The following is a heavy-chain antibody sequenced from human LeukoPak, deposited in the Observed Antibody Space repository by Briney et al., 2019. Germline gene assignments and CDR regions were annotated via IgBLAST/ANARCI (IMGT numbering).Heavy chain of an antibody. V-gene: IGHV1-2*02. Sequence: ASVRVSSKASGYTFTVYYIHWVRQAPGQRLEWMGWINPNSGGTNYAQKFQGRVTMTRDTSISTAYMELSRLRSDDTAVYYCAREGRGWAFDIWGQGTMVTVSS. CDR2: INPNSGGT. CDR3: AREGRGWAFDI. J-gene: IGHJ3*02. D-gene: IGHD2-15*01. CDR1: GYTFTVYY.